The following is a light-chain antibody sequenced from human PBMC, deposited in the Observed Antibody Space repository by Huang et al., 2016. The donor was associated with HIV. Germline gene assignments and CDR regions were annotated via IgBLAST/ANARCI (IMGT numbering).Light chain of an antibody. Sequence: EIVMTQSPATLSVSPGERATLSCRASQSVSSNLAWYQQKPCQAPRLLIYGTYTRATGIPARFSGSGSGTEFTLTISSLQSEDFAVYCCQQYNNWPRTFGQGTKVEIK. CDR2: GTY. V-gene: IGKV3-15*01. J-gene: IGKJ1*01. CDR3: QQYNNWPRT. CDR1: QSVSSN.